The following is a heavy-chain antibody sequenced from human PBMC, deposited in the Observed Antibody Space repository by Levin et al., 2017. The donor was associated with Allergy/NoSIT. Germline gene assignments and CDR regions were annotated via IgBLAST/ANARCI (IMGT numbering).Heavy chain of an antibody. D-gene: IGHD3-22*01. V-gene: IGHV3-15*01. CDR3: TTDRVVVITLYYYYYYGMDV. CDR2: IKSKTDGGTT. Sequence: LSLPCAASGFTFRNAWMSWVRQAPGKGLEWVGRIKSKTDGGTTDYAAPVKGRFTISRDDSKNTLYLQMNSLKTEDTAVYYCTTDRVVVITLYYYYYYGMDVWGQGTTVTVSS. J-gene: IGHJ6*02. CDR1: GFTFRNAW.